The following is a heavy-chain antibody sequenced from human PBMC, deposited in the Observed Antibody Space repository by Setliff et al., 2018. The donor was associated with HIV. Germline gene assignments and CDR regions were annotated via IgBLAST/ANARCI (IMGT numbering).Heavy chain of an antibody. J-gene: IGHJ4*02. CDR2: INHSGST. V-gene: IGHV4-34*01. Sequence: PSETLSLTCAVYGGSFSGYYWSWIRQPPGKGLEWIGEINHSGSTNYNPSLKSRVTISVDTAKNQFSLKVSSGTAADTAVYYCARARPPPSYGSGSYYLGYATFEYWGQGTLVTVSS. D-gene: IGHD3-10*01. CDR3: ARARPPPSYGSGSYYLGYATFEY. CDR1: GGSFSGYY.